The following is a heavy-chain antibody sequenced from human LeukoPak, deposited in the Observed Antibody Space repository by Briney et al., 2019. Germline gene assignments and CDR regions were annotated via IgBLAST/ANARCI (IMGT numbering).Heavy chain of an antibody. CDR3: ARGSSGWLFDY. CDR2: IDPSGGST. V-gene: IGHV1-46*01. CDR1: GYTFTSYY. D-gene: IGHD6-19*01. J-gene: IGHJ4*02. Sequence: ASVKVCCKASGYTFTSYYMQWVRQAAGLGLNWMAIIDPSGGSTSYAQKFQGRVTMTRDTSTSTVYMELSSLRSEDTAVYYCARGSSGWLFDYWGQGTLVTVSS.